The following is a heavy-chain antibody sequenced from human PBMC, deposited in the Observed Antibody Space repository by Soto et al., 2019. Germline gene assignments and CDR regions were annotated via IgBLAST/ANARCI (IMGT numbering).Heavy chain of an antibody. V-gene: IGHV1-69*01. CDR2: IIPIFGTA. CDR1: GGTFSSYA. Sequence: QVQLVQSGAEVKKPGSSVKVSCKASGGTFSSYAISWVRQAPGQGLEWMGGIIPIFGTANYAQKFQGRVTITADESTSTAYMELSSLRSEDTAVYYCAEVVVTAWGHYYGMDVWGQGTTVTVPS. CDR3: AEVVVTAWGHYYGMDV. J-gene: IGHJ6*02. D-gene: IGHD2-21*02.